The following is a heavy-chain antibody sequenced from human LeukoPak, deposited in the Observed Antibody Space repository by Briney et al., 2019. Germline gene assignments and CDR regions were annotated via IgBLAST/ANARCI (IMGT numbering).Heavy chain of an antibody. Sequence: GGSLRLSCVASGFTFGKYWMSWVRQAPGKGLEWVANIKLDGSEKSYVDSVKGRFTISRDNTKNSLYLQMNSLRAEDTAVFYCARDQYDTWSRRGNFDSWGQGTLVIVSS. CDR2: IKLDGSEK. CDR3: ARDQYDTWSRRGNFDS. D-gene: IGHD3-3*01. J-gene: IGHJ4*02. V-gene: IGHV3-7*03. CDR1: GFTFGKYW.